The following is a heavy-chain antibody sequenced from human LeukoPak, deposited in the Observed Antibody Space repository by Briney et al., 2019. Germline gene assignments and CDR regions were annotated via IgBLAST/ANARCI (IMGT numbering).Heavy chain of an antibody. V-gene: IGHV4-38-2*02. CDR1: GDSIKIGCY. CDR2: IYYSGST. CDR3: ARDPISSRSFDY. J-gene: IGHJ4*02. Sequence: ASETLSLTCTVSGDSIKIGCYWTWIRQPPGKGLEWIGSIYYSGSTYYNPSLKSRVTISVDTSKNQFSLKLSSVTAADTAVYYCARDPISSRSFDYWGQGTLVTVSS. D-gene: IGHD2-2*01.